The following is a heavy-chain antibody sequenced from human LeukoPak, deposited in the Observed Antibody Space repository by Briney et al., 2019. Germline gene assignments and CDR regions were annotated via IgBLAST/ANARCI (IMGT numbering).Heavy chain of an antibody. CDR1: GLTLSNVR. Sequence: GGSLRLSCAVSGLTLSNVRMNWVRQAPEKGLEWVGRIKSKSAGGTTDFAAPVKGRFTISRDDSKNTLYLQMNSLTSEDTAVYYCAQGSGQYYEYWGQGTLVTVSS. CDR2: IKSKSAGGTT. V-gene: IGHV3-15*07. J-gene: IGHJ4*02. D-gene: IGHD3-22*01. CDR3: AQGSGQYYEY.